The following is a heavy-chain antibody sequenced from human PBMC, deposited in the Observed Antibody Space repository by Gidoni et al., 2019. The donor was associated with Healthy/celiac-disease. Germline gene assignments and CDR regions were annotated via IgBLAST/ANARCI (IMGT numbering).Heavy chain of an antibody. Sequence: QVQLQDPGPGLVKPQEDLSPTSTVSGGSISSYDWSWIRQRPGKGLEWIRYIYYSVSTNHNPSLKSRVTISVDTSKNQFSLKLSSVTAADTAVYYCARVITAKGRSFDYWGQGTLVTVSS. CDR1: GGSISSYD. V-gene: IGHV4-59*01. CDR3: ARVITAKGRSFDY. J-gene: IGHJ4*02. D-gene: IGHD6-25*01. CDR2: IYYSVST.